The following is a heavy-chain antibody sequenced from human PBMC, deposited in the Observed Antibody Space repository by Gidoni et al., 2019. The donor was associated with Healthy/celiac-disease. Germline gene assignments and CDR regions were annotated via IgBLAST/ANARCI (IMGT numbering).Heavy chain of an antibody. CDR1: GGSISRSSYY. Sequence: LQLQESGPGLVKPSETLSLPCTVSGGSISRSSYYWGWIRQPPGKGLEWIGSIYYSGSTYYNPSLKSRVTISVDTSKNQFSLKLSSVTAADTAVYYCARLRKLTIFGVADRYYFDYWGQGTLVTVSS. D-gene: IGHD3-3*01. J-gene: IGHJ4*02. CDR3: ARLRKLTIFGVADRYYFDY. V-gene: IGHV4-39*01. CDR2: IYYSGST.